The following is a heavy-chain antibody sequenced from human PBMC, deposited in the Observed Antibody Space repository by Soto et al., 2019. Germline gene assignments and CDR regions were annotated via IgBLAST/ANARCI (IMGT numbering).Heavy chain of an antibody. V-gene: IGHV2-5*02. CDR1: GFSLSTRGVA. CDR3: AHRPRGYAYYFDY. D-gene: IGHD5-12*01. Sequence: QITLKESGPTLVKPTQTLTLTCTFSGFSLSTRGVAVGWFRQPPGKALEWLALIYWDEDKWYSPSLKSRLTSTDDTSKNQVVLTMTHMDAVDTATYYCAHRPRGYAYYFDYWCQGTRVTVSS. J-gene: IGHJ4*02. CDR2: IYWDEDK.